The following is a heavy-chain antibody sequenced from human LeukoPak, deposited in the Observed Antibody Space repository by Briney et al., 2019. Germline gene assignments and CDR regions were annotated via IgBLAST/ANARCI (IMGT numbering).Heavy chain of an antibody. CDR1: GYTFTGYY. CDR3: ARESRELRGGWLDP. D-gene: IGHD1-26*01. J-gene: IGHJ5*02. V-gene: IGHV1-2*06. Sequence: ASVKVSCKASGYTFTGYYMHLVRQAPGQGLEWMGRINPNSGGTNYAQKFQGRVTMTRDTSISTAYMELSRLRSDDTAVYYCARESRELRGGWLDPWGQGTLVTVSS. CDR2: INPNSGGT.